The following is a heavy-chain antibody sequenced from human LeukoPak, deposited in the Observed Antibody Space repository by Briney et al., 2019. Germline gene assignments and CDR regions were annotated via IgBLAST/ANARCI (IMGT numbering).Heavy chain of an antibody. D-gene: IGHD3-10*01. CDR2: IYTSGST. V-gene: IGHV4-61*02. CDR3: ARAGSYYYYYMDV. J-gene: IGHJ6*03. Sequence: SETLSLTCTVSGGSISSGSYYWSWIRQPAGKGLEWIGRIYTSGSTNYNPSLKSRVTISVDTSKNQFSLKLSSVTAADTAVYYCARAGSYYYYYMDVWGKGTTVTVSS. CDR1: GGSISSGSYY.